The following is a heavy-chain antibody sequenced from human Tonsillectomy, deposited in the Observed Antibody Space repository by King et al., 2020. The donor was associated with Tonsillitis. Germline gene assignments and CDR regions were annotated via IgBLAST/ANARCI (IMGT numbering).Heavy chain of an antibody. J-gene: IGHJ4*02. V-gene: IGHV4-39*07. D-gene: IGHD3-3*01. CDR3: ARVYDFWSGSPDYFDY. CDR2: IYYSGST. CDR1: VGSISSSSYY. Sequence: QLQESGPGLVKPSETLSLTCTVSVGSISSSSYYWGWIRQPPGKGLEWIGSIYYSGSTYYNPSLKSRVTISVDTSKNQFSLKLSSVTAADTAVYYCARVYDFWSGSPDYFDYWGQGTLVTVSS.